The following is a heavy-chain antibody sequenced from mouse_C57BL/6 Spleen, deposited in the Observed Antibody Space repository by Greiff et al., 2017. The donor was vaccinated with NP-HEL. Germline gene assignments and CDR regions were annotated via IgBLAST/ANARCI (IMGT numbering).Heavy chain of an antibody. V-gene: IGHV1-72*01. CDR1: GYTFTSYW. Sequence: QVQLKQPGAELVKPGASVKLSCKASGYTFTSYWMHWVKQRPGRGLEWIGRIDPNSGGTKYNEKFKSKATLTVDKPSSTAYMQLSSLTSEDSAVYYCARLGRDYFDYWGQGTTLTVSS. D-gene: IGHD4-1*01. CDR2: IDPNSGGT. CDR3: ARLGRDYFDY. J-gene: IGHJ2*01.